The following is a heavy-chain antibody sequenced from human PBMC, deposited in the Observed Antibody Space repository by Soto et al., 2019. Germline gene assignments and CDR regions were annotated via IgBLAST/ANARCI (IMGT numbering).Heavy chain of an antibody. CDR1: GGSISSSSYY. V-gene: IGHV4-39*01. J-gene: IGHJ6*02. D-gene: IGHD3-3*01. CDR3: ATTPQYYDFWSGYYMGGGYYHYRMAF. Sequence: PSETLSLTCTVSGGSISSSSYYWGWIRQPPGKGLEWIGSIYYSGNTSSNPSHKSRVAIYVCWCKIQFSLKLSSVTAADTAVYYYATTPQYYDFWSGYYMGGGYYHYRMAFWGQRTTVIGSS. CDR2: IYYSGNT.